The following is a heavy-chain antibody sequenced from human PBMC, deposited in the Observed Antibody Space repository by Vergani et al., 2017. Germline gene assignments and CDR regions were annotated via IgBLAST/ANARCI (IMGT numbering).Heavy chain of an antibody. J-gene: IGHJ5*02. D-gene: IGHD1-26*01. Sequence: QVHLVQSGVEVKKPGASVKISGRASGYSFIDYYIHWIRQAPGQGLEWMGWINPKSGVTNYAQKFQGRVTMTRDTSIATVYMELTNLRSTDTATFYCARDHFGSGSYMAWFDPWGQGSPVIVSS. V-gene: IGHV1-2*02. CDR3: ARDHFGSGSYMAWFDP. CDR2: INPKSGVT. CDR1: GYSFIDYY.